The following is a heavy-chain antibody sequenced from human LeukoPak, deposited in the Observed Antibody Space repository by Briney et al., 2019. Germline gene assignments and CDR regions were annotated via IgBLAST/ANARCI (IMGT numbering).Heavy chain of an antibody. CDR1: GYTFTSYD. V-gene: IGHV1-8*01. D-gene: IGHD2-2*01. CDR2: MNPNSGNT. Sequence: ASVKVSCKASGYTFTSYDINWVRQATGQGLEWMGWMNPNSGNTGYAQKFQGRVTMTRNTSISTAYMELSSLRSEDTAVYYCARVREGYCSSTSCQGDYYYYGMDVWGQGTTVTVSS. J-gene: IGHJ6*02. CDR3: ARVREGYCSSTSCQGDYYYYGMDV.